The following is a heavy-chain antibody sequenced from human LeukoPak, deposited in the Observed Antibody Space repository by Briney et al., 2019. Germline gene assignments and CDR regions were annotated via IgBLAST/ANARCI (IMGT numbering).Heavy chain of an antibody. Sequence: ASVKVSCKASGYTFTSYGISWVRQAPGQRLEWMGWISAYNGNTNYAQKLQGRVTMTTDTSTSTAYMELRSLRSDDTAVYYCARGYSSGWFMGPEDYWGQGTLVTVSS. CDR3: ARGYSSGWFMGPEDY. J-gene: IGHJ4*02. V-gene: IGHV1-18*01. D-gene: IGHD6-19*01. CDR1: GYTFTSYG. CDR2: ISAYNGNT.